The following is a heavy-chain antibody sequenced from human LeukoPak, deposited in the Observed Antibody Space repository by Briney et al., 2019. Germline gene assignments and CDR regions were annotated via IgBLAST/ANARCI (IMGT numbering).Heavy chain of an antibody. V-gene: IGHV1-18*01. CDR3: ARGAYNWNYVLTWFDP. D-gene: IGHD1-7*01. CDR2: ISAYNGNT. J-gene: IGHJ5*02. Sequence: GASVKVSCKASGYTFTSYGISWVRQAPGQGLEWMGWISAYNGNTNYAQKLQGRVTMTTDTSTSTAYKELRGLRSDDTAVYYCARGAYNWNYVLTWFDPWGQGTLVTVSS. CDR1: GYTFTSYG.